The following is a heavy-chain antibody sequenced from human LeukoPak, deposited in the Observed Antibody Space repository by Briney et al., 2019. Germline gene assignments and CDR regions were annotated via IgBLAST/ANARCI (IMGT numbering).Heavy chain of an antibody. V-gene: IGHV4-4*07. J-gene: IGHJ4*02. Sequence: SETLSLTCTVSGGSISSYYWSWIRQPAGKGLEWIGRIHSSGSTNYNPSLKSRVTMSVDTSKNQFSLKLSSVTAADTAVYYCARDQYYYDSSGYWRFDYWGQGTLVTVSS. D-gene: IGHD3-22*01. CDR3: ARDQYYYDSSGYWRFDY. CDR2: IHSSGST. CDR1: GGSISSYY.